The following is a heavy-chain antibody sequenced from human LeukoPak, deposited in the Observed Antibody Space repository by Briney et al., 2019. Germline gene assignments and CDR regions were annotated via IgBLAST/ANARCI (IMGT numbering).Heavy chain of an antibody. V-gene: IGHV1-18*01. Sequence: GASVKVSCKASGYIFSTYGIGWVRQAPGQGLEWMGWISPYNDNTKYAQKLQGRVTMTTDTSTSTAYMELRSLRSDDTAMYYCARAYFTYYYDSSGPRRVVGYYYYMDVWGKGTTVTISS. CDR2: ISPYNDNT. CDR3: ARAYFTYYYDSSGPRRVVGYYYYMDV. CDR1: GYIFSTYG. J-gene: IGHJ6*03. D-gene: IGHD3-22*01.